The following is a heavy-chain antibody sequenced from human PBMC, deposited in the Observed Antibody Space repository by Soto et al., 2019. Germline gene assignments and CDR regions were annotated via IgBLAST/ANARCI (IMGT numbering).Heavy chain of an antibody. D-gene: IGHD6-13*01. CDR3: ARVPQEGQAAGSYWYFDL. CDR2: IDYSGST. V-gene: IGHV4-31*03. CDR1: GGSISSGGYY. J-gene: IGHJ2*01. Sequence: QVQLQESGPGLVKPSQTLSLTCTVSGGSISSGGYYWSWIRQHPGKGLEWIGYIDYSGSTYYNPTLKSRVTISVDTSKNQFSLKLSSVTAADTAVYYCARVPQEGQAAGSYWYFDLGGRGTLVTVSS.